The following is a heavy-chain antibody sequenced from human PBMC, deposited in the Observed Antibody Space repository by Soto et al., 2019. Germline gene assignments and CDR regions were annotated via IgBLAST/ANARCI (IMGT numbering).Heavy chain of an antibody. J-gene: IGHJ3*02. CDR3: ARDVDYVWGSYRWADAFDI. V-gene: IGHV3-21*01. Sequence: EVQLVESGGGLVKPGGSLRLSCAASGFTFSSYSMNWVRQAPGKGLEWVSSISSSSSYIYYADSVKGRFTISRDNAENSLYLQMNSLRAEATAVYYCARDVDYVWGSYRWADAFDIWGQGTMVTFSS. CDR2: ISSSSSYI. D-gene: IGHD3-16*02. CDR1: GFTFSSYS.